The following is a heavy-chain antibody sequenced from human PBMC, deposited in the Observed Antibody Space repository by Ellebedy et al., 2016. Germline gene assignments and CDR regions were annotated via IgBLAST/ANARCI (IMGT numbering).Heavy chain of an antibody. CDR1: GFTFGDYY. Sequence: GESLKISCAASGFTFGDYYMSWFRQAPGQGLEWVSYISNSGANIFYAASVRGRFTISRDNAKNSLYLQMNSLRADDTAVYYCARATYDFWRGHRDGFDIWGQGTMVTVSS. CDR2: ISNSGANI. D-gene: IGHD3-3*01. V-gene: IGHV3-11*01. J-gene: IGHJ3*02. CDR3: ARATYDFWRGHRDGFDI.